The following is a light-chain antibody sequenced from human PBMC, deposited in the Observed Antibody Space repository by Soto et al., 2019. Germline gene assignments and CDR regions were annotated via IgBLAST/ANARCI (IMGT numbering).Light chain of an antibody. CDR2: DAS. J-gene: IGKJ4*01. V-gene: IGKV1-5*01. Sequence: IQRTQTPSTLSASVGDTVTITCRASQSLSEWLAWYQQKPGKAPKLLIYDASSLERGVPSRFSGSGSGTEFTLTISSLQPDDFAPYYCQQSNSYPLTFGGGTKVDI. CDR3: QQSNSYPLT. CDR1: QSLSEW.